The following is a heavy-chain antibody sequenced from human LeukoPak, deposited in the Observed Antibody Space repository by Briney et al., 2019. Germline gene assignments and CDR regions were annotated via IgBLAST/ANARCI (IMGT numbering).Heavy chain of an antibody. V-gene: IGHV4-59*01. Sequence: PSETLSLTCTVSGGSISDNYWSWIRQSPGKRLEWIGCMDYSGSTNYNPSLESRVTISVDTSKNQLSLRLTSVTAADTAVYYCARDTYYYDSSGYHPLWYFDLWGRGTLVTVSS. CDR2: MDYSGST. J-gene: IGHJ2*01. CDR3: ARDTYYYDSSGYHPLWYFDL. CDR1: GGSISDNY. D-gene: IGHD3-22*01.